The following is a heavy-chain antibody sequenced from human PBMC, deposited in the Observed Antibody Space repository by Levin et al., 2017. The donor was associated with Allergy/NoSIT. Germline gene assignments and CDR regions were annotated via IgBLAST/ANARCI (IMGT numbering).Heavy chain of an antibody. V-gene: IGHV4-38-2*01. D-gene: IGHD3-22*01. CDR3: AGQQNYYDSSGYFYFQH. CDR2: IYHSGST. CDR1: GYSISSGYY. J-gene: IGHJ1*01. Sequence: SQTLSLTCAVSGYSISSGYYWGWIRQPPGTGLEWMGSIYHSGSTYYNPSLKRRVTISVDTSKNQFSLKLSSVTAADTAVYYCAGQQNYYDSSGYFYFQHWGQGTLVTVSS.